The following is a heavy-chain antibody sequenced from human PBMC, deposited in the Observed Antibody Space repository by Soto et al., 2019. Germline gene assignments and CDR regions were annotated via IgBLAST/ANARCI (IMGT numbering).Heavy chain of an antibody. CDR3: ARGVVSREYYHMDV. D-gene: IGHD2-2*01. CDR1: GFSFDDYS. Sequence: EVQLVESGGGLVQPGRSLRLSCAASGFSFDDYSMHWVRQAPGRGLEWVSGVSWNSGVIGYADSVKGRFTISRDNAKNPLYLQMNSMRVKDTPVYYCARGVVSREYYHMDVWGKGTTVTVSS. CDR2: VSWNSGVI. J-gene: IGHJ6*03. V-gene: IGHV3-9*01.